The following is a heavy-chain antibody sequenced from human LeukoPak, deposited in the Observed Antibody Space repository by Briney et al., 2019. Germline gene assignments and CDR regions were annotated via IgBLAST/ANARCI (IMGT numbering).Heavy chain of an antibody. V-gene: IGHV3-53*01. D-gene: IGHD3-10*01. CDR3: ARGNRVWFWDLSYYYYMDV. J-gene: IGHJ6*03. CDR1: GFTVSSNY. Sequence: PGGSLRLSCAASGFTVSSNYMSWVRQAPGKGLEWVSVIYSGGSTYYADSVKGRFTISRDNSKNTLYLQMNSLRAEDTAVYYCARGNRVWFWDLSYYYYMDVWGKGTTVTVSS. CDR2: IYSGGST.